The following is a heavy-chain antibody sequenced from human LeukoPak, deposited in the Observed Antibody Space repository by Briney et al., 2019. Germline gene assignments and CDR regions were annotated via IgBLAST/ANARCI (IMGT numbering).Heavy chain of an antibody. CDR1: GGSISSSNW. CDR2: IYHSGST. J-gene: IGHJ6*02. V-gene: IGHV4-4*02. Sequence: PSETLSLTCAVSGGSISSSNWWSWVRPPPGKGLEWIGEIYHSGSTNYNPSLKSRVTISVDKSKNQFSLKLSSVTAADTAVYYCARGLSSGWIVYGMDVWGQGTTVTVSS. CDR3: ARGLSSGWIVYGMDV. D-gene: IGHD6-19*01.